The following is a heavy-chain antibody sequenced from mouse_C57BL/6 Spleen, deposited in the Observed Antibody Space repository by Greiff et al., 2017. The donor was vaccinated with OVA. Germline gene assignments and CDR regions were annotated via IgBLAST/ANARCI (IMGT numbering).Heavy chain of an antibody. Sequence: EVKLVESGGGLVKPGGSLKLSCAASGFTFSSYAMSWVRQTPEKRLEWVATISDGGSYTYYPDNVKGRFTISRDNAKNNLYLQMSHLKSEDTAMYYCARHTMRNYDPMDYWGQGTSVTVSS. CDR3: ARHTMRNYDPMDY. J-gene: IGHJ4*01. CDR2: ISDGGSYT. V-gene: IGHV5-4*03. D-gene: IGHD2-4*01. CDR1: GFTFSSYA.